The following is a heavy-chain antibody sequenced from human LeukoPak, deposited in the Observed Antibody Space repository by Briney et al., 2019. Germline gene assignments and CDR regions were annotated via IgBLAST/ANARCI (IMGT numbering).Heavy chain of an antibody. CDR1: GYTFTSYW. V-gene: IGHV5-51*01. Sequence: GEPLKISCKASGYTFTSYWIAWGRQMPGKGLEWMGIIYPGDSDTRSTPSFQAQVTFSADTSISAAYLQWNSLEASDTAMYYCARQAHFWSVSDYYYYMDVWGKGTTVTVSS. CDR3: ARQAHFWSVSDYYYYMDV. J-gene: IGHJ6*03. CDR2: IYPGDSDT. D-gene: IGHD3-3*02.